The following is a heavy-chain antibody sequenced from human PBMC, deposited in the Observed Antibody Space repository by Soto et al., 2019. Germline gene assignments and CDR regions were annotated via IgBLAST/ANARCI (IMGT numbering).Heavy chain of an antibody. D-gene: IGHD6-19*01. CDR2: IYHSGST. J-gene: IGHJ4*02. CDR3: ARVAVAGTRVDY. CDR1: GGSISSSNW. Sequence: SETLSLTCAVSGGSISSSNWWSCGRQPPGKGLEWIGEIYHSGSTNYNPSLKSRVTISVDKSKNQFSLKLSSVTAADTAVYYCARVAVAGTRVDYWGQGTLVTVSS. V-gene: IGHV4-4*02.